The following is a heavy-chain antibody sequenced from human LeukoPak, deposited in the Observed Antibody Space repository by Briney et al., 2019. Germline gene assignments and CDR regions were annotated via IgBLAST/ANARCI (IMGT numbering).Heavy chain of an antibody. V-gene: IGHV4-39*01. D-gene: IGHD2-2*03. CDR1: GGSISSNNYY. Sequence: SETLSLTCTVSGGSISSNNYYWGWIRQPPGKGLEWIGSINYSGNIYYNPSLKRRVTISVDTSKNQFSLRLSSVTAADTAMYYCARVDILLVPSTNFDYWGRGTLVTVSS. J-gene: IGHJ4*02. CDR3: ARVDILLVPSTNFDY. CDR2: INYSGNI.